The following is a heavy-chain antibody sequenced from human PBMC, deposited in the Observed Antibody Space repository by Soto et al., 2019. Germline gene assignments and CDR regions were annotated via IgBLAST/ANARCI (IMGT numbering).Heavy chain of an antibody. V-gene: IGHV3-23*01. CDR1: GFSFNNYA. J-gene: IGHJ4*02. CDR3: AKGGASSWDSYLDY. CDR2: ISGGGGGT. D-gene: IGHD6-13*01. Sequence: EVQMLESGGGLVQPGGSLRLSCAASGFSFNNYAMNWVRQAPGKGLEWVSSISGGGGGTYYADSVKGRFTISRDNSENALSLHVNGLRDEDTAVYYCAKGGASSWDSYLDYWGRGTLVTVSS.